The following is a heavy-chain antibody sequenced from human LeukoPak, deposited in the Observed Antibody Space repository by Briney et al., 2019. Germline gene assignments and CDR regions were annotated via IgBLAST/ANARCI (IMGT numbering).Heavy chain of an antibody. CDR2: ISSSSSYI. CDR1: RFTFSSYS. CDR3: ARGGPYYYYGMDV. Sequence: GGSLRLSCSASRFTFSSYSMNWVRQAPGKGLEWVSSISSSSSYIYYADSVKGRFTISRDNAKNSLYLQMNSLRAEDTAVYYCARGGPYYYYGMDVWGQGTTVTVSS. V-gene: IGHV3-21*01. J-gene: IGHJ6*02.